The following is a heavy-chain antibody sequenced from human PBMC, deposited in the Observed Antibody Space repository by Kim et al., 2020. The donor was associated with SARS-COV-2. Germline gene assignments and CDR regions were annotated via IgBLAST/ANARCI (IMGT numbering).Heavy chain of an antibody. V-gene: IGHV4-59*13. Sequence: SETLSLTCTVSGGSISSYYWSWIRQPPGKGLEWIGYIYYSGSTNYNPSLKSRVTISVDTSKNQFSLKLSSVTAADTAVYYCARVTRWPKGVDYWGQGTLVTVSS. CDR3: ARVTRWPKGVDY. CDR2: IYYSGST. J-gene: IGHJ4*02. CDR1: GGSISSYY. D-gene: IGHD4-17*01.